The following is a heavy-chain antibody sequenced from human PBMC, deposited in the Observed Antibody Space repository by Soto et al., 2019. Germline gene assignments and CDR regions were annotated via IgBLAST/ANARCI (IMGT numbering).Heavy chain of an antibody. CDR3: ASAPITGKYAPLYYYGIHV. CDR1: GGTFSSYA. V-gene: IGHV1-69*13. Sequence: SVKVSCKASGGTFSSYAISWVRQAPGQGLEWMGGIIPIFGTANYAQKFQGRVTITADESTSTAYMELSSLRSEDTAVYYCASAPITGKYAPLYYYGIHVWGQGTPVAVSS. J-gene: IGHJ6*02. CDR2: IIPIFGTA. D-gene: IGHD1-20*01.